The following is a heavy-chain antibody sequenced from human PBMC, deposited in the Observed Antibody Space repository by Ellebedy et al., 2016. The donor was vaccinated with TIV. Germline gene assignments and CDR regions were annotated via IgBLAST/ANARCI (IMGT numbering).Heavy chain of an antibody. J-gene: IGHJ3*01. CDR3: STHREIIVAGARGSAFDV. D-gene: IGHD5-12*01. V-gene: IGHV1-69*10. Sequence: SVKASCKASGVNFNNYAISWVRQAPGQGLEWMGEIIPVFGMTNYAQKFQARLSITADKSSTTVYMDLSSLRSEDTATYYWSTHREIIVAGARGSAFDVWGQGAVISVSS. CDR2: IIPVFGMT. CDR1: GVNFNNYA.